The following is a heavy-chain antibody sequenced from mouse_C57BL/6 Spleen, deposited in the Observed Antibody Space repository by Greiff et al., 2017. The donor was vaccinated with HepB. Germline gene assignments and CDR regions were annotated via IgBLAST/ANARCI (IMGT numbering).Heavy chain of an antibody. Sequence: EVMLVESGGGLVPPGGSLSLSCAASGFTFTDYSMSWVRQPPGKALEWLGFIRNKANGYTTEYSASVKGRFTISRDNSQSILYLQMNALRAEDSATYYCASYSDYSSAMDYWGQGTSVTVSS. D-gene: IGHD2-13*01. CDR2: IRNKANGYTT. V-gene: IGHV7-3*01. CDR3: ASYSDYSSAMDY. J-gene: IGHJ4*01. CDR1: GFTFTDYS.